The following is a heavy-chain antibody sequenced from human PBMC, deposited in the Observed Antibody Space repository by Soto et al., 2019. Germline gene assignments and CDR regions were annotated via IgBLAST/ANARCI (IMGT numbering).Heavy chain of an antibody. J-gene: IGHJ6*02. V-gene: IGHV1-46*01. Sequence: ALVMVSGKDSGYTFTSYYMHWVRQAPGQGLEWVGIINPSGGSTSYAQKFKVRVTRTRDTSTSTVYMELSRLRSEDTAVYYCARSSAVVVVTAAIVGHYGMEVWGQGTTVPVS. CDR3: ARSSAVVVVTAAIVGHYGMEV. CDR1: GYTFTSYY. D-gene: IGHD2-2*02. CDR2: INPSGGST.